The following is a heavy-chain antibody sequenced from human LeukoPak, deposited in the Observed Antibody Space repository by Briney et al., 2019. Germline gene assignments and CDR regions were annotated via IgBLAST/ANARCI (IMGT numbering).Heavy chain of an antibody. Sequence: GGSLRLSCAGSGFTFSSYWMSLVRQAPGKGLEWVANIKQDGSERFYVDSVKGRFTISRDNAKNSLYLQMNSLRAEDTAVYYCASDSGELGSTLPFDYWGQGTLVTVSS. CDR3: ASDSGELGSTLPFDY. CDR2: IKQDGSER. J-gene: IGHJ4*02. CDR1: GFTFSSYW. D-gene: IGHD1-7*01. V-gene: IGHV3-7*01.